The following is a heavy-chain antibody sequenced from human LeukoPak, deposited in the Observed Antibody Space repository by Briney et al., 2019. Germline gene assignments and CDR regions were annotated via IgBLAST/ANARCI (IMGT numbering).Heavy chain of an antibody. CDR3: AKDHLQYSSGWYFDY. V-gene: IGHV3-23*01. CDR1: GFTFTTYG. D-gene: IGHD6-19*01. J-gene: IGHJ4*02. Sequence: GGSLRLSCAASGFTFTTYGMTWVRQAPGMGLEGVSGISGSGGTTYYADSLKGRFTISRDNSKNTVYLQMNSLRAEDTAVYYCAKDHLQYSSGWYFDYWGQGTLVTVSS. CDR2: ISGSGGTT.